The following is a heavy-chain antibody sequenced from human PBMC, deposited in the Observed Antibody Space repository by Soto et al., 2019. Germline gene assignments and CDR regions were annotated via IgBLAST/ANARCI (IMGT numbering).Heavy chain of an antibody. CDR1: GGSFAVNAW. CDR2: IYRAGST. Sequence: SETQSLTSAVSGGSFAVNAWWTCVRQPPGQGLEWIGEIYRAGSTNYNPSLKSRVTISLDKSENQFSLKVTSLTAADTAVYYCASRDPGTSVDYWGQGTLVTVSS. J-gene: IGHJ4*02. V-gene: IGHV4-4*02. D-gene: IGHD1-7*01. CDR3: ASRDPGTSVDY.